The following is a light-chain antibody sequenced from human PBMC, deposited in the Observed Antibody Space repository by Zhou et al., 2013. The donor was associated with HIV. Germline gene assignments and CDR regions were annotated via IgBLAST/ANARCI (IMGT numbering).Light chain of an antibody. CDR1: QSLTNN. V-gene: IGKV3-20*01. CDR3: QQYGSSPFT. J-gene: IGKJ3*01. CDR2: DTS. Sequence: EIVMTQSPPTLSVSPGERATLSCRASQSLTNNLAWYQQKPGQTPRLLIYDTSSRATGIPDRFSGSGSGTDFTLTTSRLEPEDFAVYYCQQYGSSPFTFGPGTKVDIK.